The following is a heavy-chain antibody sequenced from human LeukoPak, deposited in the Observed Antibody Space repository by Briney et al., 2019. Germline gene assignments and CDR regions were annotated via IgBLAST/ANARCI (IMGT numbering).Heavy chain of an antibody. D-gene: IGHD3/OR15-3a*01. CDR3: AREVRTGYFLYGMDV. CDR2: ISSSSSYI. CDR1: GFTFRSYS. Sequence: GSLRLSCAASGFTFRSYSMNWVRQAPGQGLAWVSSISSSSSYIYYADSVKGRFTISRDNAKNSLYLQMNSLRAEDTAVYYCAREVRTGYFLYGMDVWAKGPRSPSP. V-gene: IGHV3-21*01. J-gene: IGHJ6*02.